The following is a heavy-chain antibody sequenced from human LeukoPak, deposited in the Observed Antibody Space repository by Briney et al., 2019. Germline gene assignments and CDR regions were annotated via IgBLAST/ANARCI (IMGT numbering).Heavy chain of an antibody. CDR1: GFTFSSYE. J-gene: IGHJ4*02. Sequence: GGSLRLSCAASGFTFSSYEMNWVRQAPGKGLEWVSYISSSGSTIYYADSVKGRFTISRDNAKNSLYLQMNSLRAEDTAVYYCARAFSQYGFWSGYYGFDYWGQGTLVTVSS. D-gene: IGHD3-3*01. CDR3: ARAFSQYGFWSGYYGFDY. CDR2: ISSSGSTI. V-gene: IGHV3-48*03.